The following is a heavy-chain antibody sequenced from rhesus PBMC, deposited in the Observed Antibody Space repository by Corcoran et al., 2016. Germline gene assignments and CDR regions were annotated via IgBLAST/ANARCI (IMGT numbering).Heavy chain of an antibody. Sequence: QVQLQESGPGLVKPSETLSLTCAVSGGSFSGYYWGWIRQPPGKGLEWIGYISGSRGTTDYTPSLKSRVTISTDTSKTQFSLKLSSVTAADTAVYYCARGSYSWNYVPAEYFEFWGQGALVTVSS. CDR2: ISGSRGTT. V-gene: IGHV4-165*01. CDR1: GGSFSGYY. CDR3: ARGSYSWNYVPAEYFEF. J-gene: IGHJ1*01. D-gene: IGHD1-1*01.